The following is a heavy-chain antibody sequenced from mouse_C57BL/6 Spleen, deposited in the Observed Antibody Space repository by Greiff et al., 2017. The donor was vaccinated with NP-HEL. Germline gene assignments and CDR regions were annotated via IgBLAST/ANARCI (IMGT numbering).Heavy chain of an antibody. CDR1: GYTFTSYW. V-gene: IGHV1-61*01. CDR3: ARRGIYYGNYEAMDY. D-gene: IGHD2-1*01. CDR2: IYPSDSET. Sequence: VQLQQPGAELVRPGSSVKLSCKASGYTFTSYWMDWVKQRPGQGLEWIGNIYPSDSETHYNQKFKDKATLTVDKSSSTAYMQLSSLTSEDSAVYYCARRGIYYGNYEAMDYWGQGTSVTVSS. J-gene: IGHJ4*01.